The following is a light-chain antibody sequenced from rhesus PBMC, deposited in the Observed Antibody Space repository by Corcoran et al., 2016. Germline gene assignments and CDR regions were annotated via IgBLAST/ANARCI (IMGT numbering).Light chain of an antibody. CDR2: DSS. J-gene: IGKJ4*01. Sequence: DIQLTQSPSSLSASVGDRLNIKCRASQGIRTYLACYQQKSGKAPTLLIYDSSLLQCGVPSRFSGSASGIEFTLTISRLQTEDFASYYFQQRYSHPPTFGRGTKVEIK. CDR1: QGIRTY. V-gene: IGKV1-38*01. CDR3: QQRYSHPPT.